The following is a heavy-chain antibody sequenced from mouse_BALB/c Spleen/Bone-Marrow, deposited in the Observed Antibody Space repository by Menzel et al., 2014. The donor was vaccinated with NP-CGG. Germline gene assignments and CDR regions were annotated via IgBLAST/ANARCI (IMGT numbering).Heavy chain of an antibody. CDR3: ARGDYGSSYEGAMDY. Sequence: VQLQQSGAELARPGASVKLSCEASGYTFTSYWMQWVKQRPGQGLEWIGAIYPGDGDTRYTQKFKGKATLTADKSSSTAYMQLSSLASEDSAVYYCARGDYGSSYEGAMDYWGQGTSVTVSS. V-gene: IGHV1-87*01. CDR1: GYTFTSYW. D-gene: IGHD1-1*01. J-gene: IGHJ4*01. CDR2: IYPGDGDT.